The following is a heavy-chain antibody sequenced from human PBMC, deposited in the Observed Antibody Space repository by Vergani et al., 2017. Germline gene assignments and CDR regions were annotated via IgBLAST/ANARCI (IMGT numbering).Heavy chain of an antibody. J-gene: IGHJ3*02. CDR1: GFTFSSYA. Sequence: EVQLLESGGGLVQPGGSLRLSCAASGFTFSSYAMSWVRQAPGKGLEWVSAISGSGGSTYYADSVKGRFTISRDNSKNTLYLKMNSLRAEDTAVYYCAKTLTVTYSSSWYAGDDAFDIWGQGTMVTVSS. CDR3: AKTLTVTYSSSWYAGDDAFDI. CDR2: ISGSGGST. V-gene: IGHV3-23*01. D-gene: IGHD6-13*01.